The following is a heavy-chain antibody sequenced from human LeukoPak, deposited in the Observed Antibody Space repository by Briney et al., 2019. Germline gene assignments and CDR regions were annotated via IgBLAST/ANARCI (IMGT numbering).Heavy chain of an antibody. CDR2: ITGSRGPT. Sequence: PGGSLRLSCAASGFTFSDYYMSWVRQAPGKGLEWVSAITGSRGPTYYADSVKGRFTISRDDSKNTLYLQMNRLRAEDTAVYYCTKDAYLGSNWLDPWGQGTLVTVSS. D-gene: IGHD2/OR15-2a*01. CDR1: GFTFSDYY. CDR3: TKDAYLGSNWLDP. J-gene: IGHJ5*02. V-gene: IGHV3-23*01.